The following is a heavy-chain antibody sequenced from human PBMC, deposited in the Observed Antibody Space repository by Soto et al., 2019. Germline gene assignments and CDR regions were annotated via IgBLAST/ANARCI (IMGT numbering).Heavy chain of an antibody. Sequence: LRLSCAASGFTFSSHWMSWVRQAPGKGLEWVSSITSSGTYIYYANSAKGRFTVSRDNAKNSLYLQMNSLRAEDTAVYYCARGRAYCGGDCPESAEYFQHWGQGTLVTVSS. CDR2: ITSSGTYI. V-gene: IGHV3-21*01. D-gene: IGHD2-21*02. CDR3: ARGRAYCGGDCPESAEYFQH. J-gene: IGHJ1*01. CDR1: GFTFSSHW.